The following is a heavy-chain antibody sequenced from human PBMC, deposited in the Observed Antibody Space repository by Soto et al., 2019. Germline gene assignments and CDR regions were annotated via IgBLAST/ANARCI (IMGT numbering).Heavy chain of an antibody. Sequence: QVQLVQSGAEVKKPGSSVKVSCKDSAATFHLYAFYWVRQAPGQGLEWLGGITPIFETTFYSQNFESIVTTTANKTTSTAYMALSGLTADDSAVYYCARGLSYYYDIDGGNDAFDIWGQGTTVTVSS. V-gene: IGHV1-69*06. CDR1: AATFHLYA. D-gene: IGHD3-22*01. J-gene: IGHJ3*02. CDR2: ITPIFETT. CDR3: ARGLSYYYDIDGGNDAFDI.